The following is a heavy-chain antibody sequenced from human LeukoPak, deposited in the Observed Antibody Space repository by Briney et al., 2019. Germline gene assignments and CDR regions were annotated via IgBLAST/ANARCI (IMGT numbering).Heavy chain of an antibody. CDR1: GGSISSGGYY. CDR2: IYYSGST. CDR3: ARVSVGLLWFDY. D-gene: IGHD2/OR15-2a*01. J-gene: IGHJ5*01. V-gene: IGHV4-31*03. Sequence: SETLSLTCTVSGGSISSGGYYWSWIRQHPGKGLEWIGYIYYSGSTYYNPSFKSRVTISVDTSKNQFSLKLSSVTAADTAVYYCARVSVGLLWFDYWGQGTLVTVSS.